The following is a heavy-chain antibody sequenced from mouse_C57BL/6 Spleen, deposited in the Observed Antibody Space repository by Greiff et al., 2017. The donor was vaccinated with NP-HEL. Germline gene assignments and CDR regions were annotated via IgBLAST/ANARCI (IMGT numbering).Heavy chain of an antibody. V-gene: IGHV1-54*01. J-gene: IGHJ3*01. CDR1: GYAFTNYL. Sequence: QVQLKESGAELVRPGTSVKVSCKASGYAFTNYLIEWVKQRPGQGLEWIGVINPGSGGTNYNEKFKGKATLTADKSSSTAYMQLSSLTSEDSAVYFCAKGVTGAYWGQGTLVTVSA. CDR3: AKGVTGAY. CDR2: INPGSGGT.